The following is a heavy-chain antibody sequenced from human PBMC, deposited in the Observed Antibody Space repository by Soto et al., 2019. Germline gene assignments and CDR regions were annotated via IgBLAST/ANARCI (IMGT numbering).Heavy chain of an antibody. V-gene: IGHV4-31*03. Sequence: QVQLQESGPGLVKPSQTLSLTCTVSGGSISSGGYYWSWIRQHPGKGLEWIGYIYYSGSTYYNPSLKCRVTISVDTSKNQFSLKLSSVTAADTAVYYCARARLTYYYDSSGSKNYYFDYWGQGTLVTVSS. CDR1: GGSISSGGYY. CDR2: IYYSGST. J-gene: IGHJ4*02. CDR3: ARARLTYYYDSSGSKNYYFDY. D-gene: IGHD3-22*01.